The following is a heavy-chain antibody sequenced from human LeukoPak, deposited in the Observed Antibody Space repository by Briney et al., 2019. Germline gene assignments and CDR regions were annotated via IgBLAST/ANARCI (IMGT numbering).Heavy chain of an antibody. CDR2: IYYSGTT. D-gene: IGHD3-3*01. V-gene: IGHV4-59*05. J-gene: IGHJ4*02. Sequence: PSETLSLTCTVSGGSISSYYWSWIRQPPGKGLEWIGSIYYSGTTYYNPSLKSRVTISIDSSKNQFSLRLSSVTAADTAVYYCARLIRMTIFGVVISPFDYWGQGHLVTVSS. CDR3: ARLIRMTIFGVVISPFDY. CDR1: GGSISSYY.